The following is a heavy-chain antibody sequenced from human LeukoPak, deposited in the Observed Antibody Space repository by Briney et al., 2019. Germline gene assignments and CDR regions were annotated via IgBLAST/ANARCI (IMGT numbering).Heavy chain of an antibody. J-gene: IGHJ4*02. D-gene: IGHD4-11*01. CDR1: GFTFSSYG. CDR2: IRYDGSNK. CDR3: AKDRYSNYDYFDY. Sequence: GSLRLSCAASGFTFSSYGMHWVRQAPGKGLEWVAFIRYDGSNKYYADSVKGRFTISRDNSKNTLYLQMNSLRAEDTAVYYCAKDRYSNYDYFDYWGQGTLVTVSS. V-gene: IGHV3-30*02.